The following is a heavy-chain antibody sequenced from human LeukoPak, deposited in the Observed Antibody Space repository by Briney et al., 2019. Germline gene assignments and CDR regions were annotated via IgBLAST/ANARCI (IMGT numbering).Heavy chain of an antibody. CDR3: VSFYEAY. Sequence: GGSLRLSCAASGNYWMHWVRQAPGKGLVWVSHINSDGSWTSYADSVKGRFTISKDNAKSTVYLQMNNLRAEDTAVYYCVSFYEAYWGRGTLVTVSS. D-gene: IGHD2/OR15-2a*01. CDR1: GNYW. V-gene: IGHV3-74*01. CDR2: INSDGSWT. J-gene: IGHJ4*02.